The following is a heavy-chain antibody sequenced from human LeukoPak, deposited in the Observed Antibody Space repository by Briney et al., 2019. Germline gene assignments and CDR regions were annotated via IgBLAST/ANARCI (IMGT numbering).Heavy chain of an antibody. J-gene: IGHJ4*02. CDR2: INTDESTT. CDR1: GFTFSTYW. Sequence: GGSLRLSCAASGFTFSTYWMHWVRQSPGKGLVWVSRINTDESTTSYADSVKGRFTISRDNAKNTLYLQMNSLTAEDTAVYYCAREDGDAYNFFDYWGQGTLVTVSS. CDR3: AREDGDAYNFFDY. D-gene: IGHD5-24*01. V-gene: IGHV3-74*01.